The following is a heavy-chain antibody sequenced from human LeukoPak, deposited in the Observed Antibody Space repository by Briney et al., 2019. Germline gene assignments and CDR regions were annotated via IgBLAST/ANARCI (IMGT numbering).Heavy chain of an antibody. CDR3: ARGTVTSRTWYFDI. Sequence: PGGSLRLSCAASGFTFSSYGMHWVRQAPGKGLEWVAGISYDGSHKYYADSVKGRFTISRDNSKNTLFLQMTSLRAEDTAVYYCARGTVTSRTWYFDIWGRGTLVTVSS. V-gene: IGHV3-30*03. J-gene: IGHJ2*01. CDR2: ISYDGSHK. D-gene: IGHD4-17*01. CDR1: GFTFSSYG.